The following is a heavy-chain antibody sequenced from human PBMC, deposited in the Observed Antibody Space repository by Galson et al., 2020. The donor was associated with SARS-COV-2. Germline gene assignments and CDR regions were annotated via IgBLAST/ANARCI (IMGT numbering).Heavy chain of an antibody. CDR2: IKQDGSEK. Sequence: GESLKISCAASGFTFSSYWMSWVRQAPGKGLEWVANIKQDGSEKYYVDSVKGRFTISRDNAKNSLYLQMNSLRAEDTAVYYCARDPYDILTGYFDYWGQGTLVTVPS. CDR3: ARDPYDILTGYFDY. J-gene: IGHJ4*02. CDR1: GFTFSSYW. V-gene: IGHV3-7*01. D-gene: IGHD3-9*01.